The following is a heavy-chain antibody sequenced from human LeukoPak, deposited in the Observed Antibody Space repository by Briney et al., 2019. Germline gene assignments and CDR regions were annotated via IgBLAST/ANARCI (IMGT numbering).Heavy chain of an antibody. V-gene: IGHV5-51*01. CDR3: ARTSSYDSSGYYGY. CDR2: IYPDDSDT. Sequence: GESLKISCKGSGYSFTSYWIGWVRQMPGKGLEWMGTIYPDDSDTRYSPSFQGQVTISVDKSISTAYLQWSSLRASDTAMYYCARTSSYDSSGYYGYWGQGTLVTVSS. CDR1: GYSFTSYW. J-gene: IGHJ4*02. D-gene: IGHD3-22*01.